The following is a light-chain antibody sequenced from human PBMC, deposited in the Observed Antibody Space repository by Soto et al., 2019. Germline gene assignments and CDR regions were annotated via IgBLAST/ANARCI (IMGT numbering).Light chain of an antibody. CDR1: QSISSW. CDR3: QQYQKT. J-gene: IGKJ1*01. V-gene: IGKV1-5*01. Sequence: DIQMTQSPSTLSASVGDRFTFTCRASQSISSWLAWYQQKPGKAPKLLIYDASSLESGVPSRFSGSGSGTEFTLTISSLQPDDFATYYCQQYQKTFGQGTKVDI. CDR2: DAS.